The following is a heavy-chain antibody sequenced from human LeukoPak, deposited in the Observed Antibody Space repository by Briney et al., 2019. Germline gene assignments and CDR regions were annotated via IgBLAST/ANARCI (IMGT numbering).Heavy chain of an antibody. CDR1: GYTFTGYY. J-gene: IGHJ6*02. V-gene: IGHV1-2*02. D-gene: IGHD2-15*01. CDR3: ARDQVAPYYYYGMDV. Sequence: ASVKVSCKASGYTFTGYYMHWVRQAPGQGLEWMGWINPNSGGTNYAQKFQGRVTMTRDTSISTAYMELSGLRSDDTAVYYCARDQVAPYYYYGMDVWGQGTTVTVSS. CDR2: INPNSGGT.